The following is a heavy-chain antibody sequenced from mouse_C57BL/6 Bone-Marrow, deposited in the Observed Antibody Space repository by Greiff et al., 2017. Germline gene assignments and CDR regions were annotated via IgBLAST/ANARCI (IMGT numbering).Heavy chain of an antibody. J-gene: IGHJ3*01. V-gene: IGHV14-4*01. CDR2: IDPENGDT. Sequence: EVQLQQSGAELVRPGASVKLSCTASGFTFKDYYMHWVKQRPEQGLEWIGWIDPENGDTEYASKFQGKATITVDTSSNTAYLQLSSLTSEDTAVYYCTRVAYWGRGTLVTVSA. CDR1: GFTFKDYY. CDR3: TRVAY.